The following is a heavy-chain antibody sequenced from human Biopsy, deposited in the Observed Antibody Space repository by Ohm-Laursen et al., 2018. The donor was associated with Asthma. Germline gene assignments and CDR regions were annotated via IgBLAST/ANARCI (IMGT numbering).Heavy chain of an antibody. Sequence: SVKVSCKASGYTFTGYYMHWVRQAPGQGLEWMGRINPNGGGTHYAQKFQGRVTLTRDTSLSTAYMELSRLRSDDTAVYYCAIVGYSSGWDFFDYWGQGTLVTVSS. CDR2: INPNGGGT. CDR3: AIVGYSSGWDFFDY. J-gene: IGHJ4*02. V-gene: IGHV1-2*06. CDR1: GYTFTGYY. D-gene: IGHD6-19*01.